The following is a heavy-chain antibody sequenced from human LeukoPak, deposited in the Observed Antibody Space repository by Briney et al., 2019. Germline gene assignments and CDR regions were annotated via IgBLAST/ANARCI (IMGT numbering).Heavy chain of an antibody. CDR2: ISGSGGST. CDR3: AREHVQGSSWYPVTGFDY. Sequence: GGSLRLSCAASGFTFSSYAMSWVRQAPGKGLEWVSAISGSGGSTYYADSVKGRFTISRDNSKNTLYLQMNSLRAEDTAVYYCAREHVQGSSWYPVTGFDYWGQGTLVTVSS. V-gene: IGHV3-23*01. D-gene: IGHD6-13*01. J-gene: IGHJ4*02. CDR1: GFTFSSYA.